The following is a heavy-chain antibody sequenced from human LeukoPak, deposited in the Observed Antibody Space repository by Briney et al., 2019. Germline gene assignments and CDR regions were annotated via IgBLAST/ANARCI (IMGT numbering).Heavy chain of an antibody. CDR1: GGTFITYA. J-gene: IGHJ3*02. D-gene: IGHD3-3*01. CDR3: ATNRQIMILGVVIMPAFDI. V-gene: IGHV1-69*05. CDR2: IIPLFGIP. Sequence: SVKVSCKASGGTFITYAISWVRQAPGQGLEWMGGIIPLFGIPNYAQKFQGRVTITTDESTSTAYMELSSLRSDDTAVYYCATNRQIMILGVVIMPAFDIWGQGTMVTVSS.